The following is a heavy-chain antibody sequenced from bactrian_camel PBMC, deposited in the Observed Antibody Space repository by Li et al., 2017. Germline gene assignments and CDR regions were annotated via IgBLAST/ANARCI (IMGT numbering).Heavy chain of an antibody. V-gene: IGHV3S61*01. CDR2: IDKNGVT. CDR3: AANCHQMGRIV. Sequence: HVQLVESGGGSVQAGGSLRLSCAASGVTSEFYYMAWFRQAPGKEREGVAVIDKNGVTRYEGSVKGRFTISQANLKNSVYLQMTSLKVEDTAVYYCAANCHQMGRIVWGQGTQVTVS. CDR1: GVTSEFYY. D-gene: IGHD3*01. J-gene: IGHJ4*01.